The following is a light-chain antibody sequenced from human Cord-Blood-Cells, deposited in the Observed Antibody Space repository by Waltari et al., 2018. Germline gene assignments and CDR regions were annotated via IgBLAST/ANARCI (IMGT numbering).Light chain of an antibody. V-gene: IGKV3-15*01. CDR2: GAS. CDR3: QQYNNWPPERT. CDR1: QSVSSN. J-gene: IGKJ1*01. Sequence: EIVMTQSPATLSVSPGERATLSCRASQSVSSNLAWYQQKPGQAPRLLIYGASTRATGIPARFSGSGSGTEFTLTISSLQSEDFAVYYCQQYNNWPPERTFSQGTKVEIK.